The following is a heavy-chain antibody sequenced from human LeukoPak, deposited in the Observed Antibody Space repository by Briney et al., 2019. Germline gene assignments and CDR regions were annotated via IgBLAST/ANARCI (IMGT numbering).Heavy chain of an antibody. Sequence: SETLSLTCTVSGDSISSSSYYWGWIRQPPGKGLEWIGSIYYSGSTHYNPSLKSRVTISVDTSKNQFSLKLSSVTAADTAVYYCARGLGYCSGGSCYSFRYNWFDPWGQGTLVTVSS. CDR2: IYYSGST. D-gene: IGHD2-15*01. CDR3: ARGLGYCSGGSCYSFRYNWFDP. J-gene: IGHJ5*02. CDR1: GDSISSSSYY. V-gene: IGHV4-39*07.